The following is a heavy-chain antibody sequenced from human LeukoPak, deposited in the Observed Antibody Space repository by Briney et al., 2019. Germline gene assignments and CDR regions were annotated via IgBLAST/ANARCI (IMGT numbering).Heavy chain of an antibody. J-gene: IGHJ4*02. Sequence: GRSLRLSCAASGFTFSSYGMHWVHQAPGKGLEWVAVISYDGSNKYYADSVKGRFTISRDNSKNTLYLQMNSLRAEDTAVYYCARTGLVGATTLGLFDYWGQGTLVTVSS. CDR2: ISYDGSNK. D-gene: IGHD1-26*01. CDR1: GFTFSSYG. CDR3: ARTGLVGATTLGLFDY. V-gene: IGHV3-30*03.